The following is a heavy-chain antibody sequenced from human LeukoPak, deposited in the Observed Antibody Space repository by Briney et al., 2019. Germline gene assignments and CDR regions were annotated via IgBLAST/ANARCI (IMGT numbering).Heavy chain of an antibody. D-gene: IGHD2-15*01. CDR1: GFTFSSYS. J-gene: IGHJ3*02. V-gene: IGHV3-21*01. CDR2: ISSSSSYI. CDR3: ARDLGGGHAFDI. Sequence: GGSLRLSCAASGFTFSSYSMNWVRQAPGKGLEWVSSISSSSSYIYYADSVKGRFTISRDNAKNALYLQMNSLRAEDTAVYYCARDLGGGHAFDIWGQGTMVTVSS.